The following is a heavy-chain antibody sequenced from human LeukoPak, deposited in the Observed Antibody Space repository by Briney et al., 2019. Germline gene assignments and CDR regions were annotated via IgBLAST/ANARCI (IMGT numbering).Heavy chain of an antibody. CDR3: ASDLDYGDIDDSFDV. D-gene: IGHD4-17*01. Sequence: GSLRLSCAASGFIFNKYWMHWVRQAPGKGLDWVAVISDGGDDKFYTDSVKGRFSISRDNSKNTLYLQMNSLRAEDTAAYHCASDLDYGDIDDSFDVWGQGTMVTVSS. CDR2: ISDGGDDK. CDR1: GFIFNKYW. V-gene: IGHV3-30*10. J-gene: IGHJ3*01.